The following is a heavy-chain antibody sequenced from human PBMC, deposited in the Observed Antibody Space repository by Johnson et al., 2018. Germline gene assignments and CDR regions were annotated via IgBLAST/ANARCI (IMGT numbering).Heavy chain of an antibody. V-gene: IGHV4-59*01. D-gene: IGHD7-27*01. CDR1: GGSISGYY. CDR3: ARDGRTGDRETIYHYYMNV. J-gene: IGHJ6*03. CDR2: FYYGRST. Sequence: QVQLQESGPGLVKPSETLSLTCTVSGGSISGYYWSWVRQSPGKGLEWIGYFYYGRSTNYNPSLKSRVTISVDTSRNQFSLRLSSVTAADTAVYYCARDGRTGDRETIYHYYMNVWGKGTTVTVSS.